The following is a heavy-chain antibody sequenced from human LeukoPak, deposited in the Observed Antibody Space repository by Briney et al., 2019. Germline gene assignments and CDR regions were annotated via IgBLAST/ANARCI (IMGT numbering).Heavy chain of an antibody. Sequence: SGGSLRLSCAASGFTFSSYSMNWVRQAPGKGLEWVSSISSSSSYIYYADSVKGRFTISRDNAENSLYLQMNSLRAEDTAVYYCARGRGYSYVPDDAFDIWGQGTMVTVSS. D-gene: IGHD5-18*01. CDR3: ARGRGYSYVPDDAFDI. CDR2: ISSSSSYI. CDR1: GFTFSSYS. V-gene: IGHV3-21*01. J-gene: IGHJ3*02.